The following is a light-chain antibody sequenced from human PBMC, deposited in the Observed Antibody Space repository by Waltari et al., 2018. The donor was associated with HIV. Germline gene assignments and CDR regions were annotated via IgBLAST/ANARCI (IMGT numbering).Light chain of an antibody. J-gene: IGLJ3*02. CDR3: AAWDDSLNGPV. CDR1: YSNIGSNT. V-gene: IGLV1-44*01. CDR2: SNN. Sequence: QSVLTQPPSASGTPGQGVTISCAGSYSNIGSNTVNWYRQLPGAAPNLLIDSNNRNQWPSGVPDRFSGPTSGTSASLAISGLQSEDEAHYYCAAWDDSLNGPVVGGGTMLTVL.